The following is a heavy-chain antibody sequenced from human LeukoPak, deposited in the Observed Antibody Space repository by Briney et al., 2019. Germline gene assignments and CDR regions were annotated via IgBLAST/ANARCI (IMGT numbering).Heavy chain of an antibody. Sequence: PGRSLRLSCAASGFTFDDYAMHWVRQAPGKGLEWVSGISWNSGSIGYADSVKGRFTISRDNSKNALYLQMNSLRAEDTAVYYCARDGEMATITQRKYYFDYWGQGTLVTVSS. J-gene: IGHJ4*02. CDR1: GFTFDDYA. D-gene: IGHD5-24*01. CDR2: ISWNSGSI. CDR3: ARDGEMATITQRKYYFDY. V-gene: IGHV3-9*01.